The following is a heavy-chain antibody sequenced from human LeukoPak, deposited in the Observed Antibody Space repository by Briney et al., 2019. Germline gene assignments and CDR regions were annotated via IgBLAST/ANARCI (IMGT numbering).Heavy chain of an antibody. Sequence: GGSLRLSCAAPGFTFSSYAMSWVRQAPGKGLEWVSAISGSGGSTYYADSVKGRFTISRDNSKNTLYLQMNSLRAEDTAVYYWAKDQLLWFGELTSGSTFDYWGQGTLVTVSS. V-gene: IGHV3-23*01. J-gene: IGHJ4*02. CDR3: AKDQLLWFGELTSGSTFDY. CDR2: ISGSGGST. CDR1: GFTFSSYA. D-gene: IGHD3-10*01.